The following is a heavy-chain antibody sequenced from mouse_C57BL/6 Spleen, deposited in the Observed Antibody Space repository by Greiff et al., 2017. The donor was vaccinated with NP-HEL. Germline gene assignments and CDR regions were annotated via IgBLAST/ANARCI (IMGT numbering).Heavy chain of an antibody. D-gene: IGHD2-3*01. CDR3: ARHWDGSEGYYFDY. J-gene: IGHJ2*01. V-gene: IGHV5-6*01. CDR2: ISSGGSYT. Sequence: EVQLVESGGDLVKPGGSLKLSCAASGFTFSSYGMSWVRQTPDKRLEWVATISSGGSYTYYPASVKGRFTISSDNAKNTLYLQMSSLKSEDTAMYYCARHWDGSEGYYFDYWGQGTTLTVSS. CDR1: GFTFSSYG.